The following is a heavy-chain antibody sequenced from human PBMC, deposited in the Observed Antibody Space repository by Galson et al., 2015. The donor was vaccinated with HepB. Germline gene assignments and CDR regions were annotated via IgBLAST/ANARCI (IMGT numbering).Heavy chain of an antibody. CDR3: AKDRRFGQWLGPWDY. CDR2: ISYDGSNK. J-gene: IGHJ4*02. Sequence: SLRLSCAASGFTFSSYGVHWVRQAPGKGLEWVAVISYDGSNKYYADSVKGRFTISRDNSKNTLYLQMNSLRAEDTAVYYCAKDRRFGQWLGPWDYWGQGTLVTVSS. V-gene: IGHV3-30*18. CDR1: GFTFSSYG. D-gene: IGHD6-19*01.